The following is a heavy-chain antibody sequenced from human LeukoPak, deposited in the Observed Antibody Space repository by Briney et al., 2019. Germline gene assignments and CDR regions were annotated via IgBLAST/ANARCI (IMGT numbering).Heavy chain of an antibody. Sequence: GGSLRLSCAASGFTFCSYVMRWVGQAPGKGREGGSAISGSGGSTYYADSVKGRFTISRDNSKNTLYLKMNSLRAEDTAVYYCAKDWRRGYSYGFDYWGQGTLVTVSS. D-gene: IGHD5-18*01. CDR2: ISGSGGST. V-gene: IGHV3-23*01. CDR3: AKDWRRGYSYGFDY. CDR1: GFTFCSYV. J-gene: IGHJ4*02.